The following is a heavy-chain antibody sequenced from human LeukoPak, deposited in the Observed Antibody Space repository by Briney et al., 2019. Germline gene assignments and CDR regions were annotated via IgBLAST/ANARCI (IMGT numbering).Heavy chain of an antibody. CDR1: GFSFTNYA. D-gene: IGHD2-15*01. CDR2: ISGSGRTT. J-gene: IGHJ4*02. V-gene: IGHV3-23*01. Sequence: GGSLRLSCAASGFSFTNYAMSWVRQAPGKGLEWISGISGSGRTTYYIDSVKGRFTISRDKSKSTLYLQMNSLRAEDTAVYYCTKDHDLVVEVADSWGQGTLVTVSS. CDR3: TKDHDLVVEVADS.